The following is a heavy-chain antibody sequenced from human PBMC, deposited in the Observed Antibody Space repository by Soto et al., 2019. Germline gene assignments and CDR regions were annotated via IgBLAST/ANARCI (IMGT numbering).Heavy chain of an antibody. Sequence: GGSLRLSCAASGFTFSSYGMHWVRQAPGKGLEWVAVISYDGSNKYYADSVKGRFTISRDNSKNTLYLQMNSLRAEDTAVYYCAAYYYDSSGYFLVDYWGQGTLVTVSS. D-gene: IGHD3-22*01. CDR3: AAYYYDSSGYFLVDY. V-gene: IGHV3-30*03. CDR1: GFTFSSYG. J-gene: IGHJ4*02. CDR2: ISYDGSNK.